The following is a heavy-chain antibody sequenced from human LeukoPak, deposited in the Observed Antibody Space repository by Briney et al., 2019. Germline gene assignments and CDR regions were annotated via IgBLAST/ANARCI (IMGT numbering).Heavy chain of an antibody. V-gene: IGHV4-59*01. CDR2: IYSSGST. CDR3: AREPRWYYYDSASYYFDY. J-gene: IGHJ4*02. CDR1: GGSISSYF. Sequence: PSETLSLTCTVSGGSISSYFWSWIRQPPGKELEWIGYIYSSGSTSYNPSLKSRVTISVDTSKNQFSLKLTSVTAADTAVYYCAREPRWYYYDSASYYFDYWGQGTLATVSS. D-gene: IGHD3-22*01.